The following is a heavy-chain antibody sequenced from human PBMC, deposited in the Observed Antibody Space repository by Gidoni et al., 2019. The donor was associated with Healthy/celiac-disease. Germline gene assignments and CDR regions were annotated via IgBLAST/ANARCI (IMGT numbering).Heavy chain of an antibody. CDR1: GFTFSSYS. V-gene: IGHV3-48*01. Sequence: EVQLVESGGGLVQPGGSLRLSCAASGFTFSSYSMNWVRQAPGKGLEWVSYISSSSSTIYYADSVKGRFTISRDNAKNSLYLKMNSLRAEDTAVYYCATGRSSSWYNWGQGTLVTVSS. J-gene: IGHJ4*02. D-gene: IGHD6-13*01. CDR3: ATGRSSSWYN. CDR2: ISSSSSTI.